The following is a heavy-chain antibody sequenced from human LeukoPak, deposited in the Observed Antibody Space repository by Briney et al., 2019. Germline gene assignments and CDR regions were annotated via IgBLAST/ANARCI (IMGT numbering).Heavy chain of an antibody. CDR1: GGSISSSSYY. J-gene: IGHJ4*02. CDR3: ARAFYSSSWYHKEDFFDY. D-gene: IGHD6-13*01. CDR2: IYYSGGT. Sequence: SETLSLTCTVSGGSISSSSYYWGWIRQPPGKGLEWIGSIYYSGGTYYNPSLKSRVTISVDTSKNQFSLKLSSVTAADTAVFYCARAFYSSSWYHKEDFFDYWGQGTLVTVSS. V-gene: IGHV4-39*07.